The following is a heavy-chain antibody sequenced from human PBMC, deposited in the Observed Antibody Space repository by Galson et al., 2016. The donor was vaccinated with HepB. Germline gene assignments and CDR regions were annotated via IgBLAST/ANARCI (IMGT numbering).Heavy chain of an antibody. J-gene: IGHJ4*02. V-gene: IGHV2-5*02. D-gene: IGHD2-21*01. CDR2: IYWDDDK. CDR3: ARYSPSLDFDY. Sequence: PALVKPTQTLTLTCTFTGFSLSTSGVGVGWIRQPPGKALEWLALIYWDDDKQYSPSLKSRLTITKDTSKNQVVLTMTNMDPVDTATYYCARYSPSLDFDYWGQGILVTVSS. CDR1: GFSLSTSGVG.